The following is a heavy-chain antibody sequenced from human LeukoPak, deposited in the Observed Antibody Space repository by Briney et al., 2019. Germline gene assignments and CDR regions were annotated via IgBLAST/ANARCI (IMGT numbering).Heavy chain of an antibody. D-gene: IGHD4-11*01. CDR2: IYYSGST. J-gene: IGHJ2*01. Sequence: SETLSLTCTVSGGSISSYYWSWIRQPPGKGLEWIGYIYYSGSTNYNPSLKSRVTISVDTSKNQFSLKLSSVTAADTAVYYCARGQYPFSVNWYFDHWGRGTLVTVSS. CDR3: ARGQYPFSVNWYFDH. CDR1: GGSISSYY. V-gene: IGHV4-59*01.